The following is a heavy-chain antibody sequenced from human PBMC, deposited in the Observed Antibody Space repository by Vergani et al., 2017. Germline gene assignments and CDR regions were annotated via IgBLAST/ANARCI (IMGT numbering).Heavy chain of an antibody. J-gene: IGHJ6*03. CDR2: ISSSGSTI. V-gene: IGHV3-11*01. CDR3: ARNVELERRWYYYYMDV. CDR1: GFTFSDYY. Sequence: VDLVESGGGLAQPGGSLRLSCAASGFTFSDYYMSWIRQAPGKGLEWVSYISSSGSTIYYADSVKGRFTISRDNAKNSLYLQMNSLRAEDTAVYYCARNVELERRWYYYYMDVWGKGTTVTVSS. D-gene: IGHD1-1*01.